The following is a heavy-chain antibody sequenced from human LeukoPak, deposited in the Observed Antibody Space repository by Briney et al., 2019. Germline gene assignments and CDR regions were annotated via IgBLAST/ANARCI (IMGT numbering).Heavy chain of an antibody. CDR2: IYYRGST. V-gene: IGHV4-59*08. Sequence: AETLSLTCTVAGGSISSYYWGWARLPPGKGLEWIGYIYYRGSTNYHPSLKSRVTISVDTSKNQFSLKLSSVTAADTAVYYCARHNYCSGGSCYSFDWFDPWGQGTLVTVSS. CDR1: GGSISSYY. CDR3: ARHNYCSGGSCYSFDWFDP. J-gene: IGHJ5*02. D-gene: IGHD2-15*01.